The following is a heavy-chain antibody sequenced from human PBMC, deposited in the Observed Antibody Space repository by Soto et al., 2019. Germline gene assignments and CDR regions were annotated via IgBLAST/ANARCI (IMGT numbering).Heavy chain of an antibody. CDR2: INPETGGT. D-gene: IGHD2-21*01. V-gene: IGHV1-2*02. Sequence: RASVKVSCKASGYTFTGYYVHWVREAPGQGLEWMGWINPETGGTSYVQKFQGRVTLSRDTSINTAYLELSSLRFDDAAVYFCARERFQVISDGMDVWGQGTTVTVSS. CDR3: ARERFQVISDGMDV. J-gene: IGHJ6*02. CDR1: GYTFTGYY.